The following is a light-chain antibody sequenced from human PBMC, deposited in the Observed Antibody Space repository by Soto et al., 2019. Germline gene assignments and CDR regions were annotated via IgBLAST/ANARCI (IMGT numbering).Light chain of an antibody. CDR2: GVT. V-gene: IGLV2-8*01. CDR3: SSYAGRSMYV. CDR1: SSDVGTYDY. J-gene: IGLJ1*01. Sequence: QSALTQPPSASGSPGQSVTFSCTGTSSDVGTYDYVSWYQQYPGKAPKLLIYGVTRRPSGVPDRFSGSKSSNTAALTVSGFQAEDEAYYYCSSYAGRSMYVFGTGTKVTVL.